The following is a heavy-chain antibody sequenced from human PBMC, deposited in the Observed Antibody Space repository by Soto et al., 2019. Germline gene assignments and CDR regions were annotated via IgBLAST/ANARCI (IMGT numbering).Heavy chain of an antibody. J-gene: IGHJ4*02. CDR1: GGSISTSNW. CDR3: ARARATIAAAAIFDC. CDR2: VYRTGST. D-gene: IGHD6-13*01. V-gene: IGHV4-4*02. Sequence: QVQLQESGPGLVKPSGTLSLTCAVSGGSISTSNWWSWVRQPPGKGLEWMGEVYRTGSTNYNPSLESRLTISVAKSKTQFSLKRPSVTAADTAVYYCARARATIAAAAIFDCWGQGTLVTVSS.